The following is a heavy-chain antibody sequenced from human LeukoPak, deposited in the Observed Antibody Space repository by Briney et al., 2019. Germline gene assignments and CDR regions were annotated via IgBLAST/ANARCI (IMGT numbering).Heavy chain of an antibody. CDR3: AGRGYDSSGYTFDY. CDR1: GGSISSYY. CDR2: IYYSGST. Sequence: SETLSLTCTVSGGSISSYYWSWIRQPPGKGLEWIGYIYYSGSTNYNPSLKSRVTISVDTSKNQFSPKLSSVTAADTAVYYCAGRGYDSSGYTFDYWGQGTLVTVSS. J-gene: IGHJ4*02. D-gene: IGHD3-22*01. V-gene: IGHV4-59*08.